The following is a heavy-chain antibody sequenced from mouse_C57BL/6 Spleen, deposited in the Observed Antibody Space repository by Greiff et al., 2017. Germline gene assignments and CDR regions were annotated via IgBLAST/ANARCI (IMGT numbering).Heavy chain of an antibody. CDR3: AIRYDGSDWYFDV. CDR1: RYTFTSYW. CDR2: IHPSDSDT. Sequence: QVQLQQPGAELVKPGASVKVSCKASRYTFTSYWMHWVKQRPGQGLEWIGRIHPSDSDTNYNQKFKGKATLTVDKSSSTAYMQLSSLTSEDSAVYYCAIRYDGSDWYFDVWGTGTTGTVSS. J-gene: IGHJ1*03. V-gene: IGHV1-74*01. D-gene: IGHD1-1*01.